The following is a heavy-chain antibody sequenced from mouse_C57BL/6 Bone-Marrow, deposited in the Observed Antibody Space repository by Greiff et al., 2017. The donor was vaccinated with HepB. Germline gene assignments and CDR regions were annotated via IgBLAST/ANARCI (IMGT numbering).Heavy chain of an antibody. CDR3: ATDYYVSTMDY. J-gene: IGHJ4*01. Sequence: VQLQQPGAELVRPGSSVKLSCKASGYTFTSYWMHWVKQRPIQGLQWIGNIDPSDSETHYNQKFKDKATMNVDKSSSTAYMQLSSLTSQVTAVYFCATDYYVSTMDYWRQGTSVTVSS. V-gene: IGHV1-52*01. D-gene: IGHD1-1*01. CDR1: GYTFTSYW. CDR2: IDPSDSET.